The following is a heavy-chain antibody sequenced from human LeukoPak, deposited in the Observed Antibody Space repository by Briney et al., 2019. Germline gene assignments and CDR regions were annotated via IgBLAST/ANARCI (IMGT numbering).Heavy chain of an antibody. CDR3: ASLSR. Sequence: GGSLRLSCAASGFTFSSYAMHWVRQAPGKGLEWVAVISYDGSNKYYADSVKGRFTISRDNSKNTLYLQMNSLRAEDTAVYYCASLSRWGQGTLVTVSS. J-gene: IGHJ4*02. CDR2: ISYDGSNK. CDR1: GFTFSSYA. V-gene: IGHV3-30*04.